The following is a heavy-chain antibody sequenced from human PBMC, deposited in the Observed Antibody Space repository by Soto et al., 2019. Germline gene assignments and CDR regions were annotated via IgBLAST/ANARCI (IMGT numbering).Heavy chain of an antibody. Sequence: PSETLSLTCTVSGGSISSGDYYWILIRQPPGKGLEWIGYIYYSGSTYYNPSLKSRVTISVDTSKNQFSLKLSSVTAADTAVYYCPGDEYDDILTGYRLTFEYWRQGTLVTVSS. CDR1: GGSISSGDYY. D-gene: IGHD3-9*01. CDR2: IYYSGST. V-gene: IGHV4-30-4*01. J-gene: IGHJ4*02. CDR3: PGDEYDDILTGYRLTFEY.